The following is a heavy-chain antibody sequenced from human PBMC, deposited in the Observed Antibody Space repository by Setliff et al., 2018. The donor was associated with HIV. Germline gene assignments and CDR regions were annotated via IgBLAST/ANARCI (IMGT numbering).Heavy chain of an antibody. Sequence: SETLSLTCTVSGGSISSRSYYWSWLRQPAGKGLEWIGRIYSNENTDYNPSLKSRVTISEDTSRNQFSLKVNSVTAADTAMYFCARESPDGLDYWGQGTLVTVSS. D-gene: IGHD2-8*01. V-gene: IGHV4-61*02. CDR2: IYSNENT. CDR3: ARESPDGLDY. CDR1: GGSISSRSYY. J-gene: IGHJ4*02.